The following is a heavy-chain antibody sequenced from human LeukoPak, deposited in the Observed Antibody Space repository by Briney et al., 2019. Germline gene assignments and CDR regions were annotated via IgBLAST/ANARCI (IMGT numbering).Heavy chain of an antibody. V-gene: IGHV4-39*02. Sequence: SETLSLTCTVSGGSISSSSYYWGWIRQPPGKGLEWIGSIYYSGSTYYNPSLKSRVTISVDTSKNQFSLKLGSVTAADTAVYYCAREIIVATISRWFDPWGQGTLVTVSS. CDR3: AREIIVATISRWFDP. CDR1: GGSISSSSYY. CDR2: IYYSGST. J-gene: IGHJ5*02. D-gene: IGHD5-12*01.